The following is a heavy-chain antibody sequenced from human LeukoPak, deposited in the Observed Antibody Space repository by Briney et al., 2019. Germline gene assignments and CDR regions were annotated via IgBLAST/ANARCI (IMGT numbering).Heavy chain of an antibody. CDR3: ATPLGYGDPFDY. CDR1: GGSFSGYY. J-gene: IGHJ4*02. V-gene: IGHV4-34*01. CDR2: INHSGST. Sequence: SETLSLTCAVYGGSFSGYYWSWIRQPPGKGLEWIGEINHSGSTNYNPSLKSRVTISVDTSKNQFSLKLSSVTAAGTAVYYCATPLGYGDPFDYWGQGTLVTVSS. D-gene: IGHD4-17*01.